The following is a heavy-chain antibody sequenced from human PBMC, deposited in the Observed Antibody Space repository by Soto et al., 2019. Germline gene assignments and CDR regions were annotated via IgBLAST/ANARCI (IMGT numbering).Heavy chain of an antibody. D-gene: IGHD1-20*01. J-gene: IGHJ4*02. CDR2: IDYSGTA. Sequence: SETLSLTCTVSSGSISVTNVFWGWVRQPPGKGLEWIGNIDYSGTAYFSPSLATRVTFHVDTSKNQFSLTLYSLTAADTAVYYCPRITGRHLDYWGQGILVTVSS. CDR3: PRITGRHLDY. V-gene: IGHV4-39*01. CDR1: SGSISVTNVF.